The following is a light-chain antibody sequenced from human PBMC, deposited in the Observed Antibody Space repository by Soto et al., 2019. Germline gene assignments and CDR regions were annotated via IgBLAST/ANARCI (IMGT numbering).Light chain of an antibody. J-gene: IGKJ4*01. Sequence: EIVLTQSPGTLSLSPGEGDTLSCRASQSVSSNSLAWYQQKPGQAPRLLIYGASTRATGIPDRFSGSGSGTDFTLTINRLEPEDFEVYYCQQYGSSPLTFGGGTKVEIK. CDR1: QSVSSNS. CDR3: QQYGSSPLT. V-gene: IGKV3-20*01. CDR2: GAS.